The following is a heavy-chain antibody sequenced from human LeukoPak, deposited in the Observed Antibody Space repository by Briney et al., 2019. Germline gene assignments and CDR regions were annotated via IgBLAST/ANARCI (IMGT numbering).Heavy chain of an antibody. D-gene: IGHD6-13*01. Sequence: GGSLRLSCAASGFTFDDYSMHWVRQAPGKGLEWVSGVTWKSGIIGYADSVKGRFTISRDNAECSLYLQMHRQSAEDAALYYCAKDIENSGSWFHGMVVWGEGTTVTVSS. CDR1: GFTFDDYS. CDR2: VTWKSGII. J-gene: IGHJ6*02. V-gene: IGHV3-9*01. CDR3: AKDIENSGSWFHGMVV.